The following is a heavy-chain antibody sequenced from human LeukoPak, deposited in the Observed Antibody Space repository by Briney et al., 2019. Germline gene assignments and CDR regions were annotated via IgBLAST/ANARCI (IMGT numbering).Heavy chain of an antibody. J-gene: IGHJ4*02. CDR1: GFTSSNYV. D-gene: IGHD5-18*01. V-gene: IGHV3-23*01. CDR2: ISGGGGTT. Sequence: GGSLRLSCAASGFTSSNYVMSWVRQAPGKGLEWVSTISGGGGTTYHADSVKGRFTISRDKGKNTLYLQMNSLKIADTALDYCAKGDSAMIRRYYFDYWGQGTLVTVSS. CDR3: AKGDSAMIRRYYFDY.